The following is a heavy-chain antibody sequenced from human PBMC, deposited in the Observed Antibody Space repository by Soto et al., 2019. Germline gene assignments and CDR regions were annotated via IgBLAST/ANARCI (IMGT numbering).Heavy chain of an antibody. J-gene: IGHJ4*02. CDR2: IYYSGYT. Sequence: PSETLSLTCTVSGGSISSSSYYWGWIRQPPGKGLEWIGSIYYSGYTYYNPSLKSRVTISVDTSKNQFSLKLSSVTAADTAVYYCARHNKVTSRQYSFDSWGQGAQVTVSS. V-gene: IGHV4-39*01. D-gene: IGHD2-2*01. CDR1: GGSISSSSYY. CDR3: ARHNKVTSRQYSFDS.